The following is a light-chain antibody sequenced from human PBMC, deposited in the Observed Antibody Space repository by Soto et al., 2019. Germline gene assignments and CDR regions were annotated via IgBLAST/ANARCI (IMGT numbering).Light chain of an antibody. CDR1: SSDVGGYNY. CDR3: RPHTSTLSPHTALFPAT. J-gene: IGLJ6*01. CDR2: DVS. Sequence: QSALTQPAPVSGSPGQSITISCTGTSSDVGGYNYVSWYQHHPGKAPKLMIFDVSNRPSGVSNRFSGSKSGNTASLTISGLQPEVFFFILRRPHTSTLSPHTALFPATIG. V-gene: IGLV2-14*03.